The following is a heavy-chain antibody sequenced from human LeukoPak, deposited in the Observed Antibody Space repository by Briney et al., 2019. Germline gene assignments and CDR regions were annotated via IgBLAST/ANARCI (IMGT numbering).Heavy chain of an antibody. Sequence: ASVKVSCKASGYTFTSYGISWVRQAPGQGLEWMGWISGYNGYTHYAHNLQGRVTMTTDTSTSTAYMELRSLRFDDTAVYYCARDEARYSSGYYPNWFDPWGQGTLVTVSS. J-gene: IGHJ5*02. CDR1: GYTFTSYG. CDR3: ARDEARYSSGYYPNWFDP. V-gene: IGHV1-18*01. D-gene: IGHD3-22*01. CDR2: ISGYNGYT.